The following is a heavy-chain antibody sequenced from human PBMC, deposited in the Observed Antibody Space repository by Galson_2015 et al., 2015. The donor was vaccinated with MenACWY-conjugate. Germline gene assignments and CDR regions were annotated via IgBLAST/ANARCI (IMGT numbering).Heavy chain of an antibody. D-gene: IGHD2-2*01. CDR3: ARRGRGYCTSTSCYKEAFDY. Sequence: SLRLSCAASGFTFSDYYMSWIRQAPGKGLEWVSYISSSGSNIYYADSVKGRFTISRDNAKNSLYLQMNSLRAEDTAVYYCARRGRGYCTSTSCYKEAFDYWGQGTLVTV. CDR1: GFTFSDYY. V-gene: IGHV3-11*01. J-gene: IGHJ4*02. CDR2: ISSSGSNI.